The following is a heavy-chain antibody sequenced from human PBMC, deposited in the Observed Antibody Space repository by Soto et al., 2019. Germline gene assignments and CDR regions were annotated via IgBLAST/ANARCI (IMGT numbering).Heavy chain of an antibody. CDR3: ARDPTPDGFDP. V-gene: IGHV4-30-4*01. J-gene: IGHJ5*02. CDR2: IYYSGST. Sequence: PSETLSLTCTVSGGSISSGDYYWSWIRQPPGKGLEWIGYIYYSGSTYYNPSLKSRVTISVDTSKNQFSLKLSSVTAADTAVYYCARDPTPDGFDPWGQGTLVTVSS. CDR1: GGSISSGDYY.